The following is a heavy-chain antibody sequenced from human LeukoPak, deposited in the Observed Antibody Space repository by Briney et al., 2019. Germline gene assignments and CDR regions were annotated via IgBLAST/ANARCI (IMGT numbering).Heavy chain of an antibody. CDR2: IYHSGRT. V-gene: IGHV4-38-2*02. D-gene: IGHD6-13*01. Sequence: PSETLSLTCTVSGYSISSGYYWGWIRQSPGKGLEWIGSIYHSGRTYYNPSLKSRVTISVDTSKNQFSLKLSSVTAADTAVYYCARHPSSSWWVVDYWGQGTLVTVSS. CDR3: ARHPSSSWWVVDY. J-gene: IGHJ4*02. CDR1: GYSISSGYY.